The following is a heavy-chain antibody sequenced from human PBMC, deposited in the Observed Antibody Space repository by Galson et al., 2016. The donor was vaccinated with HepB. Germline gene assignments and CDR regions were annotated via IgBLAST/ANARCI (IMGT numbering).Heavy chain of an antibody. CDR3: ARATIGGSWPYDHNCGVDV. Sequence: SVKVSCKASGYTFSSFGVSWVRQAPGQGLEWMGWISAHNGNTNFDQKFQGRVTMTTDTATSTAYMELRSLRSDDSAVYYCARATIGGSWPYDHNCGVDVWGQGTTVTVSS. D-gene: IGHD3-16*01. V-gene: IGHV1-18*01. J-gene: IGHJ6*02. CDR2: ISAHNGNT. CDR1: GYTFSSFG.